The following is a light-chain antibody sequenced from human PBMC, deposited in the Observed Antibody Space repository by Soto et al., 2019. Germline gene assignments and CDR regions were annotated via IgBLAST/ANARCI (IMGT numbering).Light chain of an antibody. CDR1: SSDVGGYNY. V-gene: IGLV2-14*01. CDR3: SSSTSSSPVP. CDR2: EVT. J-gene: IGLJ2*01. Sequence: QSVLTQPASVSGSPGQSITISCTGTSSDVGGYNYVSWYQQHPGKAPKLMIYEVTNRPSGVSNRFSGSKSGNTASLTISGLAAEDEADYYSSSSTSSSPVPFGGGTKLTVL.